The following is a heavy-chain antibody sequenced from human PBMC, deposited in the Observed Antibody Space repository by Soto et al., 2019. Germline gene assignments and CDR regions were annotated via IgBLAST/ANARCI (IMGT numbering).Heavy chain of an antibody. Sequence: GGSLRLSCAASGFTVSSNYMSWVRQAPGKGLEWVSVIYSGGSTYYADSVKGRFTISRDNSKNTLYLQMNSLRAEDTAVYYCASHNYYDSSFDYWGQGTLVTVS. D-gene: IGHD3-22*01. CDR2: IYSGGST. V-gene: IGHV3-53*01. CDR3: ASHNYYDSSFDY. CDR1: GFTVSSNY. J-gene: IGHJ4*02.